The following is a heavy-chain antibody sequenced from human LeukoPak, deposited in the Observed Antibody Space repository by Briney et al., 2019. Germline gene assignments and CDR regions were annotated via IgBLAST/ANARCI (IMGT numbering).Heavy chain of an antibody. CDR3: ARLGAGLFDY. Sequence: SETLSLTCTVSGGSISSYYWSWIRQPPGKGLEWIGYIYYSGSTNYNPSLKSRVTISVDTSKNQFSLKLSSVTAADTAVYYCARLGAGLFDYWGQGTLVTVSS. V-gene: IGHV4-59*08. D-gene: IGHD1-26*01. CDR2: IYYSGST. CDR1: GGSISSYY. J-gene: IGHJ4*02.